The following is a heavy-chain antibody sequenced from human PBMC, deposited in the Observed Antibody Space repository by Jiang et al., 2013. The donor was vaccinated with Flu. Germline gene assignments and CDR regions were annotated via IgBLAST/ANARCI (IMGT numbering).Heavy chain of an antibody. D-gene: IGHD2-2*01. Sequence: GSGLVKPSETLSLTCTVSGGSISSSSYYWGWIRQPPGKGLEWIGSIYYSGSTYYNPSLKSRVTISVDTSKNQFSLKLSSVTAADTAVYYCARHLGYCSSTSCYPRNLYYYYGMDVWGQGTTVTVSS. V-gene: IGHV4-39*01. CDR2: IYYSGST. J-gene: IGHJ6*02. CDR1: GGSISSSSYY. CDR3: ARHLGYCSSTSCYPRNLYYYYGMDV.